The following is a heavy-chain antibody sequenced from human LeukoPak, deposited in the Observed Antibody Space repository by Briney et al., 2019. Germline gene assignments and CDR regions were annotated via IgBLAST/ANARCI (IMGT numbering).Heavy chain of an antibody. V-gene: IGHV3-23*01. CDR1: GFTFSSYS. CDR3: AKDQEAYGMGYSWGGY. D-gene: IGHD2-15*01. CDR2: ISGSGGST. Sequence: GGSLRLSCVASGFTFSSYSMNWVRQAPGKGLEWVSAISGSGGSTYYADSVKGRFTISRDNSKNTLYLQMNSLRAEDTAVYYCAKDQEAYGMGYSWGGYWGQGTLVTVSS. J-gene: IGHJ4*02.